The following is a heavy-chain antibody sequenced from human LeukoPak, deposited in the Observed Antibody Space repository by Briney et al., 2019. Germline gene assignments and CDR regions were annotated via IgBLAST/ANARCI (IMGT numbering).Heavy chain of an antibody. CDR1: GFTFSSYA. CDR2: ISYDGSNK. V-gene: IGHV3-30-3*01. CDR3: ARDSRSYCSGGSCYEVRDC. D-gene: IGHD2-15*01. Sequence: GGSLRLSCAASGFTFSSYAMHWVRQAPGKGLEWVAVISYDGSNKYYADSVKGRFTISRDNSKNTLYLQMNSLRAEDTAVYYCARDSRSYCSGGSCYEVRDCWGQGTLVTVSS. J-gene: IGHJ4*02.